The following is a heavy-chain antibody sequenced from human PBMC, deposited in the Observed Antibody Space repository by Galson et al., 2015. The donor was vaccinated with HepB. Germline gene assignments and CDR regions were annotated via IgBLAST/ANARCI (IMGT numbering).Heavy chain of an antibody. CDR2: ITISGDTT. D-gene: IGHD1-14*01. J-gene: IGHJ5*02. V-gene: IGHV3-48*02. CDR3: ARGNTGPDR. CDR1: GFTFSTYT. Sequence: SLRLSCAASGFTFSTYTMNWVRQAPGKGLEWVSKITISGDTTYYAESVRGRFTISRDNAKNSLYLQMNSLRDEDTAVYFCARGNTGPDRWGQGTQVTVSS.